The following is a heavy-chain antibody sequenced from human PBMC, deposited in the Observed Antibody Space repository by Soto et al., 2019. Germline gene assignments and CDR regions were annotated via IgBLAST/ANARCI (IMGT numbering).Heavy chain of an antibody. J-gene: IGHJ3*02. CDR3: ARERPDYYDSSGYPAGGAFDI. Sequence: SGGSLRLSCAASGFTVSSNYMSWVRQAPGKGLEWVSVIYSGGSTYYADSVKGRFTISRDNSKNTLYLQMNSLRAEDTAVYYCARERPDYYDSSGYPAGGAFDIWGQGTMVTVSS. V-gene: IGHV3-53*01. D-gene: IGHD3-22*01. CDR2: IYSGGST. CDR1: GFTVSSNY.